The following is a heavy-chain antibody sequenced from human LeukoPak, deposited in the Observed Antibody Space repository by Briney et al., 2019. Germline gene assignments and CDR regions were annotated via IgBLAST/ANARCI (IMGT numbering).Heavy chain of an antibody. J-gene: IGHJ3*02. CDR3: ARPAVVTAALDI. CDR1: GGSFSGYY. V-gene: IGHV4-34*01. CDR2: INHSGST. Sequence: KPSETLSLTCAVYGGSFSGYYWSWIRQPPGKGLEWIGEINHSGSTNYNPSLKSRVTISVDTSKNQFSLKLSSVPAADTAVYYCARPAVVTAALDIWGQGTMVTVSS. D-gene: IGHD2-2*01.